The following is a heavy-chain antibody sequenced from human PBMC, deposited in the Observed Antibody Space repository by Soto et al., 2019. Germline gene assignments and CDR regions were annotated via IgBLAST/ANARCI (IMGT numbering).Heavy chain of an antibody. D-gene: IGHD3-9*01. CDR3: ARDPGLRYFDWLLETVYYYYGMDV. Sequence: GGSLRLSCAASGFTSSSYWMSWVHQAPGKGLEWVANIKQDGSEKYYVDSVKGRFTISRDNAKNSLYLQMNSLRAEDTAVYYCARDPGLRYFDWLLETVYYYYGMDVWGQGTTVTVSS. J-gene: IGHJ6*02. CDR1: GFTSSSYW. V-gene: IGHV3-7*05. CDR2: IKQDGSEK.